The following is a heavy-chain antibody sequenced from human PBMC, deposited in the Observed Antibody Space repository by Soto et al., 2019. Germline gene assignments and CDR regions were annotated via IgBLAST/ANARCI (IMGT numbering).Heavy chain of an antibody. CDR2: INGDNGDT. J-gene: IGHJ4*02. V-gene: IGHV1-3*01. CDR1: GYIFTDYA. Sequence: QVQLVQSGAEVKKPGASVKVSCKASGYIFTDYAMHWVRQALGQRLEWMGWINGDNGDTKYSQNFQGRVTFTRDTSATTAYMELSSLRSEDTAVYYCARLADRGYWGQGTLVTVSS. D-gene: IGHD6-13*01. CDR3: ARLADRGY.